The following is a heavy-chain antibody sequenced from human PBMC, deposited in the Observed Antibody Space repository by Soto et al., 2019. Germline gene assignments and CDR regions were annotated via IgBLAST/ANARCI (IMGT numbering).Heavy chain of an antibody. CDR3: ARVAVAGTRVDY. CDR2: IYHSGST. Sequence: QVQLQESGPGLVKPSGTLSLTCAVSGGSISSSNWWSWVRQPPGKGLEWIGEIYHSGSTNYNPSRKSRGTISVDKSTNQFSLKLSSVTAADTAVYYCARVAVAGTRVDYWGQGTLVTVSS. D-gene: IGHD6-19*01. J-gene: IGHJ4*02. V-gene: IGHV4-4*02. CDR1: GGSISSSNW.